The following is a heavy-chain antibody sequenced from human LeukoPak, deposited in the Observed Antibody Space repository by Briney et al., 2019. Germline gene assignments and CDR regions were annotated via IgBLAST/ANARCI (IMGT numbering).Heavy chain of an antibody. CDR2: INPNSGGT. D-gene: IGHD6-6*01. CDR3: ATGASWYFDY. Sequence: MPWINPNSGGTNYAQKFQGRVTMTEDTSTDTAYMELSSLRSEDTAVYYCATGASWYFDYWGQGTLVTVSS. V-gene: IGHV1-2*02. J-gene: IGHJ4*02.